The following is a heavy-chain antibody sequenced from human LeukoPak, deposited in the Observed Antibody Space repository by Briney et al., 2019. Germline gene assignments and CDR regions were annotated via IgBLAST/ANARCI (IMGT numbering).Heavy chain of an antibody. CDR3: ARGGTSGSPIY. CDR2: INSDGGST. Sequence: GGSLRLSCAASGFTFSNYWMHWVRQDPLKGLVWVSRINSDGGSTGYADSVKGRFTISRDNTKNTLYLQMTALRAEDTALYYWARGGTSGSPIYCGQGTLVTVSS. V-gene: IGHV3-74*01. J-gene: IGHJ4*02. D-gene: IGHD1-26*01. CDR1: GFTFSNYW.